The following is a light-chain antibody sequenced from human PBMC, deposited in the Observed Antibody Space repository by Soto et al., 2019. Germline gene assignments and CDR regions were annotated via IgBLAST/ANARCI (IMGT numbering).Light chain of an antibody. CDR1: SGHCSYI. V-gene: IGLV4-60*02. Sequence: QLVLTQSSSASASLGSSVKLTCTLSSGHCSYIIAWHQQQPGKAPRYLMKVERSGSYNKGSGVPDRFSGSSSGADRYLTISNLQFEDEADYFCETWDSNIWVFGGGTKLTVL. J-gene: IGLJ3*02. CDR3: ETWDSNIWV. CDR2: VERSGSY.